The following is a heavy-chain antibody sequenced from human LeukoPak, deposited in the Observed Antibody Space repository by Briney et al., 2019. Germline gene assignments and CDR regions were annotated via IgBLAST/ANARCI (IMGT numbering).Heavy chain of an antibody. CDR2: ISYDGSNK. Sequence: GGSLRLSCAASGFTFSSYAMHWVRQAPGKGLEWVAVISYDGSNKYYADSVKGRFTISRDNSKNTLYLQMNSLRAEDTAVHYCARLGAVDYWGQGTLVTVSS. J-gene: IGHJ4*02. V-gene: IGHV3-30-3*01. CDR1: GFTFSSYA. CDR3: ARLGAVDY. D-gene: IGHD6-19*01.